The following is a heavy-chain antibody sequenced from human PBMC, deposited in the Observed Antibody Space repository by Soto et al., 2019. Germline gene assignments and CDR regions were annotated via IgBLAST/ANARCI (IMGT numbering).Heavy chain of an antibody. Sequence: EVQLVESGGGLVQPGRSLRLSCTASGFTFGDYAMSWVRQAPGKGLEWVGFIRSKADGGTTEYAASVKGRFTISRDDSKSIAYLQMNSLKTEDTAVYYCTRERVVVVVAATLHYYGMDVWGQGTTVTVSS. V-gene: IGHV3-49*04. D-gene: IGHD2-15*01. CDR2: IRSKADGGTT. J-gene: IGHJ6*02. CDR1: GFTFGDYA. CDR3: TRERVVVVVAATLHYYGMDV.